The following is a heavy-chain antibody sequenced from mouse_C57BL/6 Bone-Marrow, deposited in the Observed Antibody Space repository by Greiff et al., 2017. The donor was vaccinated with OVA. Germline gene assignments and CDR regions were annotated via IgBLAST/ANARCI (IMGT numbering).Heavy chain of an antibody. D-gene: IGHD1-1*01. CDR3: ARPLITTVAPYAMDY. Sequence: EVKLVESGGGLVKPGGSLKLSCSASGFTFSSYTMSWVRQTPEKRLEWVATISGGGGNTYYPDSVKGRFTISRDNAKNTLYLQMSSLRSEDTALYYCARPLITTVAPYAMDYWGQGTSVTVSS. CDR2: ISGGGGNT. J-gene: IGHJ4*01. CDR1: GFTFSSYT. V-gene: IGHV5-9*01.